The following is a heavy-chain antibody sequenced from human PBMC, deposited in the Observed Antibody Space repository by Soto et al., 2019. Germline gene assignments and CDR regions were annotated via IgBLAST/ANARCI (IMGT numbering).Heavy chain of an antibody. CDR2: IYYSGST. V-gene: IGHV4-59*01. J-gene: IGHJ1*01. Sequence: SETLSLTCSVSGGSIISYYWSWIRQPPGKGLEWIGYIYYSGSTNYNPSLKSRVTISVDTSKNQFSLKLSSVTAADTAVYYCAREAPDYYDSSGYNPRYFQHWGQGTLVTVSS. CDR3: AREAPDYYDSSGYNPRYFQH. D-gene: IGHD3-22*01. CDR1: GGSIISYY.